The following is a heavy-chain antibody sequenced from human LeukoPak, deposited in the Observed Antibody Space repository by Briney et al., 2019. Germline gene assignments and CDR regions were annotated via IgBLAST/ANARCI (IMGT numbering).Heavy chain of an antibody. V-gene: IGHV1-18*04. Sequence: ASVKVSCKASGYTFTGYYMHWVRQAPGQGLEWMGWISAYNGNTNYAQKLQGRVTMTTDTSTSTAYMELRSLRSDDTAVYYCARVSQWLVPDIDYWGQGTLVTVSS. CDR1: GYTFTGYY. D-gene: IGHD6-19*01. CDR2: ISAYNGNT. CDR3: ARVSQWLVPDIDY. J-gene: IGHJ4*02.